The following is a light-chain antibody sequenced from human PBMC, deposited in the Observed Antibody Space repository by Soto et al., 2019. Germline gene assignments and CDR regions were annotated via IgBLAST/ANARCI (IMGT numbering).Light chain of an antibody. J-gene: IGKJ1*01. V-gene: IGKV3-20*01. CDR1: QRVSGTH. CDR2: CTS. CDR3: QQYGDSGWT. Sequence: IVLTQSPGTLSLSPGERATISCRASQRVSGTHFALYQQKPGQAPRQLIYCTSSRAAGIPARCSGSGSGTDFTLTINRLEPEDFALYYCQQYGDSGWTFGQGTKVDIK.